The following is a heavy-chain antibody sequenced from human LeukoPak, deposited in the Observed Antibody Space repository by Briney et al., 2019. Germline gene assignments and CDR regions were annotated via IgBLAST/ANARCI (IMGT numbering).Heavy chain of an antibody. Sequence: SVEVSCKASGGTFSSYAISWVRQAPGQGLEWMGGIIPIFGTANYAQKFQGRVTITADESTSTAYMELSSLRSEDTAVYYCAREVPYDSSGYHQWYFDYWGQGTLVTVSS. CDR3: AREVPYDSSGYHQWYFDY. CDR2: IIPIFGTA. J-gene: IGHJ4*02. V-gene: IGHV1-69*13. D-gene: IGHD3-22*01. CDR1: GGTFSSYA.